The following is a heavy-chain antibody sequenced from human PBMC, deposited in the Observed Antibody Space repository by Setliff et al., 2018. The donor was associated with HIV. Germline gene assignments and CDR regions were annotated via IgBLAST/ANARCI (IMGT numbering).Heavy chain of an antibody. V-gene: IGHV4-38-2*01. CDR2: VSQSGST. CDR3: ARVPVAGANWFDP. D-gene: IGHD2-21*01. Sequence: SETLSLTCAVSGYSISSAYYWGWVRQSPGKRREWIGSVSQSGSTYYNPSLKSRITISVDRSKNLFSLKLISVTAADQGVYYCARVPVAGANWFDPWGLGTLVTVSS. CDR1: GYSISSAYY. J-gene: IGHJ5*02.